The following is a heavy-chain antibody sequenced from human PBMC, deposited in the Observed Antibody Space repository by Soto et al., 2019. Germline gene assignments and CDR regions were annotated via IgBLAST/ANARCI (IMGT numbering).Heavy chain of an antibody. CDR2: ISYDGINQ. V-gene: IGHV3-30-3*01. CDR1: GFTFRNYA. CDR3: ARDDYSTTGRNSGFDD. J-gene: IGHJ4*02. D-gene: IGHD1-26*01. Sequence: QVQLVESGGGVVQPGRSLRLSCAASGFTFRNYAMHWVRQVPQAPGKGLERVAVISYDGINQFYADSVSGRFTISRDDYKNTMYLQMNSLRADDTAVYYCARDDYSTTGRNSGFDDWGQGTLATASS.